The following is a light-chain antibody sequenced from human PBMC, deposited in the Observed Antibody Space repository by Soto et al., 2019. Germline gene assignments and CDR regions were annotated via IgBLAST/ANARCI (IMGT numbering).Light chain of an antibody. J-gene: IGKJ5*01. V-gene: IGKV1-6*01. CDR2: GAF. CDR1: RGVRIY. CDR3: LQPPICPLT. Sequence: IQMSQSPSSVSASVRDKVTISCRASRGVRIYVAWYQQRPGSVPKVLIYGAFNLYTGVPSRFSGSGSGTDFTLTISSLQPEDFATYYCLQPPICPLTFGQGTRLEVK.